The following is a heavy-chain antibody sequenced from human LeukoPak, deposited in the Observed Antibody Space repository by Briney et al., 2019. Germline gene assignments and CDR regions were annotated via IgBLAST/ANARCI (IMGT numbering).Heavy chain of an antibody. V-gene: IGHV3-23*01. Sequence: GGSLRLSCAVSGFSFSYYGMHWVRQAPGKGLEWVSAISGSGGSTYYADSVKGRFTISRDNSKNTLYLQMNSLRAEDTAVYYCAKDSSSVLRYFDWLLKRYYYYYMDVWGKGTTVTISS. CDR1: GFSFSYYG. D-gene: IGHD3-9*01. CDR3: AKDSSSVLRYFDWLLKRYYYYYMDV. J-gene: IGHJ6*03. CDR2: ISGSGGST.